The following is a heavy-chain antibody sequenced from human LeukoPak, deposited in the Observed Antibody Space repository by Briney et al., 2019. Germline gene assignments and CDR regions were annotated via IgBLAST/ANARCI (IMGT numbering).Heavy chain of an antibody. D-gene: IGHD2-15*01. J-gene: IGHJ4*02. CDR3: ARGAWGSGGSCFDY. Sequence: ASVKVSCKASGYTFTSYGISWVRQAPGQGLEWMGWISAYNGNTNYAQKLQGRVTMTRDTSTSTVYMELSSLRSEDTAVYYCARGAWGSGGSCFDYWGQGTLVTVSS. CDR1: GYTFTSYG. CDR2: ISAYNGNT. V-gene: IGHV1-18*01.